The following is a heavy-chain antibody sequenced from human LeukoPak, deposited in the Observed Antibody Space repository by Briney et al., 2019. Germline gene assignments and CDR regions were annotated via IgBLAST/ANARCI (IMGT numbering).Heavy chain of an antibody. V-gene: IGHV3-73*01. CDR2: IRSKPYTYAT. CDR1: GFTFNGSA. D-gene: IGHD6-19*01. J-gene: IGHJ5*02. CDR3: AKDRVSGWTGWFDP. Sequence: PGGSLRLSCAASGFTFNGSAIHWVRQASGKGLEWVGRIRSKPYTYATAYAASVKGRFTISRDDSKTTAYLEMNSLRAEDTAVYYCAKDRVSGWTGWFDPWGQGTLVTVSS.